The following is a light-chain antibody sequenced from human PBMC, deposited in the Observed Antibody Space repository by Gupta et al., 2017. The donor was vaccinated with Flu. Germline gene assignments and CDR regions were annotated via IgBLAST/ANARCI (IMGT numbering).Light chain of an antibody. CDR3: QHDNPGIFT. J-gene: IGKJ3*01. CDR1: QSVSSN. Sequence: EIVMTQSPATLSVSPGERATLSCRASQSVSSNLAWYQQKPGQAPRLLIHGASTRATGIPARFSGSGSGTEFTLTISSLQSEDFAFYYCQHDNPGIFTFGHGTKGDIK. CDR2: GAS. V-gene: IGKV3-15*01.